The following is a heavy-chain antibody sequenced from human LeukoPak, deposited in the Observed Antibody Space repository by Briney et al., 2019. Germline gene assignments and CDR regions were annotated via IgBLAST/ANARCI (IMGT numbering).Heavy chain of an antibody. Sequence: PGRSLRLSRAASGFTFSDYGMHWVRQAPGKGLEWVALISYDGSNKYYADSVKGRFTISRDTSKNTLHLQMDSLRVEDTAMYYCARYYGSGSLDYWGQGTLVTVSS. CDR2: ISYDGSNK. CDR1: GFTFSDYG. V-gene: IGHV3-30*03. D-gene: IGHD3-10*01. CDR3: ARYYGSGSLDY. J-gene: IGHJ4*02.